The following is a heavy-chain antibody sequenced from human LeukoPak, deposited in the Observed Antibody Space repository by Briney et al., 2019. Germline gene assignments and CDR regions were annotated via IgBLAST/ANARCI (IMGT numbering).Heavy chain of an antibody. CDR1: GFTLSSYW. D-gene: IGHD2-2*01. V-gene: IGHV3-7*01. CDR3: ARLVPAAFFDY. J-gene: IGHJ4*02. CDR2: IKQDGSEK. Sequence: GGSLRLSCAASGFTLSSYWMSWVRQAPGKGLEWVANIKQDGSEKYYVDSVKGRFTISRDNAKNSLYLQMNSLRAEDTAVYYCARLVPAAFFDYWGQGTLVTVSS.